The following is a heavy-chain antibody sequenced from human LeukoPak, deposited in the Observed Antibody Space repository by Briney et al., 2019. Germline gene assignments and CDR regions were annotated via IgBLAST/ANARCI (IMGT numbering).Heavy chain of an antibody. D-gene: IGHD2-2*01. CDR1: GFTFSSYG. V-gene: IGHV3-30*18. CDR3: ANGYCSSTSCYPNY. CDR2: ISCDGSNK. Sequence: GGSLRLSCAASGFTFSSYGMHWVRQAPGKGLEWVAVISCDGSNKYYADSVKGRFTISRDNSKNTLYLQMNSLRAEDTAVYYCANGYCSSTSCYPNYWGQGTLVTVSS. J-gene: IGHJ4*02.